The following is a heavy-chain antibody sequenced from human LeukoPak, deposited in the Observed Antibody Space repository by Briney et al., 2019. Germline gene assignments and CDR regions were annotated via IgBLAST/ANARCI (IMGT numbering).Heavy chain of an antibody. CDR2: IYYSGST. V-gene: IGHV4-59*08. Sequence: SETLSLTCTVSGVSISSYYWSWIRQPPGKGLEWIGYIYYSGSTNYNPSLKSRVTISVDTSKNQFSLKLSSVTAADTAVYYCARTAIAAAGTVWFDPWGQGTLVTVSS. J-gene: IGHJ5*02. D-gene: IGHD6-13*01. CDR3: ARTAIAAAGTVWFDP. CDR1: GVSISSYY.